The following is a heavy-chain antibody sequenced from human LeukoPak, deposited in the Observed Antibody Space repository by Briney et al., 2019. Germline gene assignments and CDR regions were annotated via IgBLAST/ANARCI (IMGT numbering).Heavy chain of an antibody. V-gene: IGHV4-59*01. D-gene: IGHD4-17*01. CDR1: GDSFSSYY. Sequence: NPSETLSLTCAVSGDSFSSYYWTWIRQPPGKGLEWIGYISHIRRTNYNPSLKSRVTISIDTSKNQFSLKLRSVTAADTAVYYCARDLVTVTKGFDIWGQGTMVSVSS. J-gene: IGHJ3*02. CDR2: ISHIRRT. CDR3: ARDLVTVTKGFDI.